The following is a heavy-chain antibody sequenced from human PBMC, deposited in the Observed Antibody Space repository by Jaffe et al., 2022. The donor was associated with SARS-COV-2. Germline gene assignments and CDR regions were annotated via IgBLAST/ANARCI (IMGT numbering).Heavy chain of an antibody. D-gene: IGHD1-1*01. CDR1: GHSLTDLS. CDR2: FDPENGER. Sequence: QVHLEQSGAEVKKPGASVRVSCEVFGHSLTDLSIHWVRQAPGKGLEWMGGFDPENGERIYAQKFQGRISMTEESSTYTAYMELSSLRFEDTAVYYCATGRARTIYYYYFYLDVWGKGTTVTVSS. CDR3: ATGRARTIYYYYFYLDV. J-gene: IGHJ6*03. V-gene: IGHV1-24*01.